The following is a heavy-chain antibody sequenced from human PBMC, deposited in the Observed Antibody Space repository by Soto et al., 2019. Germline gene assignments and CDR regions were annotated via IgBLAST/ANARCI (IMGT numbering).Heavy chain of an antibody. CDR3: ARGAQGYFDY. V-gene: IGHV3-74*01. J-gene: IGHJ4*02. D-gene: IGHD3-16*01. CDR2: INRDGSIT. CDR1: GFTFSTYW. Sequence: EVPLVESGGGLVQPGGSLRLSCVASGFTFSTYWMNWVRQAPGKGLVWVSRINRDGSITGYADSVKGRFTISRDNAKNTLYLQMNSLRAEDTAVYYCARGAQGYFDYWGQGTLVTVSS.